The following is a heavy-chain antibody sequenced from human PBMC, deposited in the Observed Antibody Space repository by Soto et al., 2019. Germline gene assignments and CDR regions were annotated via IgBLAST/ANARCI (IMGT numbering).Heavy chain of an antibody. CDR2: IIPIFGTA. CDR1: GGTFSSYA. Sequence: GASVKVSCKASGGTFSSYAISGVRQAPGQGLEWMGGIIPIFGTANYAQKFQGRVTITADESTSTAYMELSSLRSEDTAVYCCARDLLADYDSSGYYYNYFDYWGQGTLVTVSS. V-gene: IGHV1-69*13. D-gene: IGHD3-22*01. J-gene: IGHJ4*02. CDR3: ARDLLADYDSSGYYYNYFDY.